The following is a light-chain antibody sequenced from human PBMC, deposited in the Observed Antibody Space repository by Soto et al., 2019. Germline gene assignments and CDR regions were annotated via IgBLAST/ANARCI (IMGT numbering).Light chain of an antibody. V-gene: IGKV3-20*01. Sequence: EIVLTQSPGTLSLSPGERATLSCRASQSVSSSYLAWYQQKPGQAPRLLIYGASSRATGIPDRFSGSGSGTDFTLTISRLEPEYFAVYYCQQYGSSPGFGQGTKVEIK. J-gene: IGKJ1*01. CDR2: GAS. CDR1: QSVSSSY. CDR3: QQYGSSPG.